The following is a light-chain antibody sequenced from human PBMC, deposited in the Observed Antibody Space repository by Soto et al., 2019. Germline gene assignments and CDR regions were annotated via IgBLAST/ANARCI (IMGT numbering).Light chain of an antibody. V-gene: IGKV1-33*01. CDR1: QYISNY. CDR2: DAS. Sequence: DIQMTQSPSSLSASVGDRVIITCQASQYISNYLNWYQQKPGKAPKLLIYDASNLETGVPSRFSGSGSGTDFTFTINILQPEDIATYYCQQYDNLLTFGGGTKVEIK. CDR3: QQYDNLLT. J-gene: IGKJ4*01.